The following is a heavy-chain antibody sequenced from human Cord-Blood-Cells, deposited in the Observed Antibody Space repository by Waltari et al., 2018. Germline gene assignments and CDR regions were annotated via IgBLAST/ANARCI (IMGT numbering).Heavy chain of an antibody. J-gene: IGHJ6*02. V-gene: IGHV3-30*18. CDR3: AKADAIFGVVIIRYYYGMDV. CDR2: ITYNGSNK. CDR1: GFTFSSYG. Sequence: QVQLVESGGGVVQPGRSLRLSCAASGFTFSSYGMHGVSQAPGKGVEWVAVITYNGSNKYYADSGNGRFTISRDNSKNTLYMQMNSLRAEDTAVYYCAKADAIFGVVIIRYYYGMDVWGQGTTVTVSS. D-gene: IGHD3-3*01.